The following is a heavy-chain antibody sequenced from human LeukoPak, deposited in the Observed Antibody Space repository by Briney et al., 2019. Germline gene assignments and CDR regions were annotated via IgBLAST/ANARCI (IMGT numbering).Heavy chain of an antibody. CDR1: GFTFSSYA. V-gene: IGHV3-30*01. D-gene: IGHD2-21*01. J-gene: IGHJ6*03. CDR3: AREGEGYYNYYYMDV. Sequence: GRSLRLSCAASGFTFSSYAMHWVRQAPGKGLEWVAFVSYDGSKKYYADSVKGRSTISRDNSKNTLYLQMNSLRAEDTAVYYCAREGEGYYNYYYMDVWGRGTTVTVSS. CDR2: VSYDGSKK.